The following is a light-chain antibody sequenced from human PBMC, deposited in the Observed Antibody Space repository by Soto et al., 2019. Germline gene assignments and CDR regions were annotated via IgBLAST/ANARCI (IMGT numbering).Light chain of an antibody. CDR2: VAS. J-gene: IGKJ1*01. V-gene: IGKV1-27*01. CDR1: QGISNY. Sequence: DIQMTQSPSSLSASVGDRVTITCRASQGISNYLAWYQQQPRKVPKLLIYVASTLQSGVPSRFSGSGSGTDFTLTISSLQHEDVATYYCQKYNSAPWTFGQGTKVEIK. CDR3: QKYNSAPWT.